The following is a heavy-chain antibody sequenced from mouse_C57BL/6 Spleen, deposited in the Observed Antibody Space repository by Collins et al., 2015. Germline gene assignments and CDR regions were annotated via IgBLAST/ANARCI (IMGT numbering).Heavy chain of an antibody. CDR3: ARREYGNTLFGY. CDR2: ISYSGST. J-gene: IGHJ2*01. CDR1: GYSITSDYA. V-gene: IGHV3-2*02. D-gene: IGHD2-1*01. Sequence: DVQLQESGPGLVKPSQSLSLTCTVTGYSITSDYAWNWIRQFPGNKLEWMGYISYSGSTSYNPSLKSRISITRDTSKNQFFLQLNSVTTEDTATYYCARREYGNTLFGYWGQGTTLTVSS.